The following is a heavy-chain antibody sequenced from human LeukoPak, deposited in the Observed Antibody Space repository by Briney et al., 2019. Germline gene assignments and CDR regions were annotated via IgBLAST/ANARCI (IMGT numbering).Heavy chain of an antibody. Sequence: PSETLSLTCTVSGCSISSSSYYWGWIRQPPGKGLEWIGSIYYSGSTYYNPSLKSRVTISVDTSKNQFSLKLSSVTAADTAVYYCARQSSGWYDYFDYWGQGTLVTVSS. V-gene: IGHV4-39*01. CDR3: ARQSSGWYDYFDY. CDR2: IYYSGST. CDR1: GCSISSSSYY. D-gene: IGHD6-19*01. J-gene: IGHJ4*02.